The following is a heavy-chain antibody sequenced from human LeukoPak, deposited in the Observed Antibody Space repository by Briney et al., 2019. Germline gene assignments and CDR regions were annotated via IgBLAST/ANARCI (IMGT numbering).Heavy chain of an antibody. D-gene: IGHD3-22*01. CDR1: GFTFSSYG. CDR2: ISYDGSNK. J-gene: IGHJ4*02. CDR3: AKDRERYYYDSSGSPGEFDY. V-gene: IGHV3-30*18. Sequence: GGSLRLSCAASGFTFSSYGMHWVRQAPGKGLEWVAVISYDGSNKYYADSVKGRFTISRDNSKNTLYLQMNSLRAEDTAVYYCAKDRERYYYDSSGSPGEFDYWGQGTLVTVSS.